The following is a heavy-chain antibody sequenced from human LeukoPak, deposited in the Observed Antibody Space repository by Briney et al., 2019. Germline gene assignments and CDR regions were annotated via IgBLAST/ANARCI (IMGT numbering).Heavy chain of an antibody. Sequence: PGGSLRLSCAASGFTFSSYAMSWVRPAPGKGLEWVSAISGSGGSTYYADSVKGRFTISRDNSKNTLYLQMNSLRAEDTAVYYCAKGSRGPGRLDYWGQGTLVTVSS. CDR2: ISGSGGST. CDR3: AKGSRGPGRLDY. V-gene: IGHV3-23*01. D-gene: IGHD3-10*01. J-gene: IGHJ4*02. CDR1: GFTFSSYA.